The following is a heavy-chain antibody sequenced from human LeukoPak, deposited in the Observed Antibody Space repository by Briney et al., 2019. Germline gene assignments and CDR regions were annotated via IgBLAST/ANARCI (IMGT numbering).Heavy chain of an antibody. J-gene: IGHJ4*02. CDR1: GFTFSSYA. CDR3: ARDIVVVPAAMSEVGFVDY. V-gene: IGHV3-30-3*01. Sequence: PGGSLRLSCAASGFTFSSYAMHWVRQAPGKGLEWVAVISYDGSNKYYADSVKGRFTISRDNSKNTLYLQMNSLRAEDTAVYYCARDIVVVPAAMSEVGFVDYWGQGTLVTVSS. D-gene: IGHD2-2*01. CDR2: ISYDGSNK.